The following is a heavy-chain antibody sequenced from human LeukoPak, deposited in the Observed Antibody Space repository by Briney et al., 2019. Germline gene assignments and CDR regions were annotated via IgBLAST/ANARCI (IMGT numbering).Heavy chain of an antibody. CDR1: GLVVSSHY. CDR2: IYSGGST. V-gene: IGHV3-66*04. D-gene: IGHD3-22*01. CDR3: ARRDISGYFDY. J-gene: IGHJ4*02. Sequence: SGGSLRLSCAASGLVVSSHYMSWVRQAPGKGLDWVSVIYSGGSTYSADSVKGRFTISRDNSKNTLYLQMNTLRAEDTAVYYCARRDISGYFDYWGQGTLVTVSS.